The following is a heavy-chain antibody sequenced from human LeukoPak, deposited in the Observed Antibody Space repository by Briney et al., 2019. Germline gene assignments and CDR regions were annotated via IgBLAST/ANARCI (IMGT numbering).Heavy chain of an antibody. CDR3: ARAPYSSGWYRESYSYYFDY. CDR2: IMQDGSEK. V-gene: IGHV3-7*04. J-gene: IGHJ4*02. Sequence: GGSPRLSCAASGFTFSSYWMSWVRQAPGKGLEWVANIMQDGSEKYYVDSVKGRFTISRDNAKNSLYLQMNSLRAEDTAVYYCARAPYSSGWYRESYSYYFDYWGQGTLVTVSS. CDR1: GFTFSSYW. D-gene: IGHD6-19*01.